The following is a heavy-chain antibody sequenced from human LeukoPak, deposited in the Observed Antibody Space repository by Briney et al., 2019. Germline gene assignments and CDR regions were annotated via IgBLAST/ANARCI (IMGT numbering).Heavy chain of an antibody. D-gene: IGHD1-1*01. V-gene: IGHV3-30*18. CDR2: ISYDGSNK. CDR3: AKATTEADNWFDP. CDR1: GFTFSSYG. J-gene: IGHJ5*02. Sequence: PGRSLRLSCAAPGFTFSSYGMHWVRQAPGKGLEWVAVISYDGSNKYYADSVKGRFTISRDNSKNTLYLQMNSLRAEDTAVYYCAKATTEADNWFDPWGQGTLVTVSS.